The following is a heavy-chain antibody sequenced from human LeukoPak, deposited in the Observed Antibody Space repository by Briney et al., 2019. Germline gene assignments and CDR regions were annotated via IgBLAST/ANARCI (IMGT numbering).Heavy chain of an antibody. Sequence: GRSLRLSCAAPGFTFRSYAMHWVRQAPGKGLEWVAVISYDGSNKYYAGSVKGRFTISRDNSKNTLYLQMNSLRAEDTAVYYCARDHPIYSSGDNWFDPWGQGTLVTVSS. CDR3: ARDHPIYSSGDNWFDP. CDR2: ISYDGSNK. D-gene: IGHD6-19*01. V-gene: IGHV3-30*04. CDR1: GFTFRSYA. J-gene: IGHJ5*02.